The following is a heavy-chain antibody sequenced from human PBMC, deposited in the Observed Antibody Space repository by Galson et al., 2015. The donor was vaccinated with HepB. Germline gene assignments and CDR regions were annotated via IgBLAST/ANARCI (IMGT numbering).Heavy chain of an antibody. V-gene: IGHV7-4-1*02. J-gene: IGHJ4*02. CDR2: INTDTENP. Sequence: QSGAEVKKPGESLRISCKASGYTFTTYGINWVRQAPGQGLEWMGWINTDTENPYYAQAFTGRFVFSLDTSVNTAYLQISSLKAEDAAVYYCARNGYVGRRPSDYWGQGTLVTVSS. D-gene: IGHD5-18*01. CDR1: GYTFTTYG. CDR3: ARNGYVGRRPSDY.